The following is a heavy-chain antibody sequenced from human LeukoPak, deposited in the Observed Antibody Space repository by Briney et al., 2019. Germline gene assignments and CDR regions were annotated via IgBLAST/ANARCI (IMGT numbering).Heavy chain of an antibody. D-gene: IGHD5-12*01. CDR3: ARGSDSGYGPFAS. CDR2: IHSGGTT. V-gene: IGHV3-53*01. CDR1: GFTVSNNY. Sequence: GGSLRLSCAASGFTVSNNYMSWVRQAPGKELKWVLVIHSGGTTNYADSVQGRFTISRDNSKTTVYLHMNSLRAEDTAVYYCARGSDSGYGPFASWGQGTLVTVSS. J-gene: IGHJ4*02.